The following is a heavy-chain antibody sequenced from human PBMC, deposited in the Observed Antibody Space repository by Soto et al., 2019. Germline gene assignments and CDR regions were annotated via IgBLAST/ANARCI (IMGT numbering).Heavy chain of an antibody. Sequence: EVHLVESGGGLVKAGGSLRLSCAASGFTFSNAWMSWVRQAPGKRLEWIGRIKTNSDGGTVDYASPVKGRFTISRDDSKSILYLDLNSLKTEDTGVYFCATVYCATTSCYAPFDYWGKGTLVTVSS. V-gene: IGHV3-15*01. J-gene: IGHJ4*02. D-gene: IGHD2-2*01. CDR1: GFTFSNAW. CDR3: ATVYCATTSCYAPFDY. CDR2: IKTNSDGGTV.